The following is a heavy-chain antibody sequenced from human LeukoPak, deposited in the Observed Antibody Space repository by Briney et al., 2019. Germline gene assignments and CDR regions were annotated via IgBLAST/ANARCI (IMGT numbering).Heavy chain of an antibody. CDR1: GFTFDDYT. CDR2: ISWDGGST. J-gene: IGHJ4*02. Sequence: GGSLRLSCAASGFTFDDYTMHWVRQAPGKGLEWVSLISWDGGSTYYADSVKGRFTISRDNSKNTLYLQMNSLRAEDTAVYYCAREGATSAFDYWGQGTLVTVSS. CDR3: AREGATSAFDY. D-gene: IGHD1-26*01. V-gene: IGHV3-43*01.